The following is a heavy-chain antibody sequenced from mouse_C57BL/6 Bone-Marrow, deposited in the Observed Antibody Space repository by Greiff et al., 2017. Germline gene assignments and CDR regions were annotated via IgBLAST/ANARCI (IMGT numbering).Heavy chain of an antibody. CDR2: FDPSDSYT. D-gene: IGHD2-14*01. V-gene: IGHV1-50*01. J-gene: IGHJ2*01. Sequence: QVQLQQPGAELVKPGASVKLSCKASGYTFTSYWMQWVKQRPGQGLEWIGEFDPSDSYTNYNQKFKGKATLTVDPSSTTAYMQRSSLTSEDSAVYYCARGYHPPDYWGQGTTLTVSS. CDR3: ARGYHPPDY. CDR1: GYTFTSYW.